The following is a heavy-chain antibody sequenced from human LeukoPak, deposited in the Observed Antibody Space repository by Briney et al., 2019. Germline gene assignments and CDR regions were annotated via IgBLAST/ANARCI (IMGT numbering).Heavy chain of an antibody. J-gene: IGHJ3*02. CDR2: ISYDGSNK. CDR3: ARDYDILTGYYDAASDI. Sequence: GGSLRLSCAASGFTFSSYAMHWVRQAPGKGLEWVAVISYDGSNKYYADSVKGRFTISRDNSKNTLYLQMNSLRAEDTAVYYCARDYDILTGYYDAASDIWGQGTMVTVSS. V-gene: IGHV3-30-3*01. D-gene: IGHD3-9*01. CDR1: GFTFSSYA.